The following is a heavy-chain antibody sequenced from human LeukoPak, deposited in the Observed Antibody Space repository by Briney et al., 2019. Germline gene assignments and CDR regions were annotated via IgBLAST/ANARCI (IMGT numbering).Heavy chain of an antibody. V-gene: IGHV4-59*11. Sequence: SETLSLTCTVSGGSISSHYWSWIRQPPGKGLEWIGYIYYSGSTNYNPSLKSRVTMSVDTSKNQFSLKLSSVTAADTAVYYCARDRGAYYGSGSHANNWFDPWGQGTLVTVSS. CDR2: IYYSGST. CDR1: GGSISSHY. D-gene: IGHD3-10*01. CDR3: ARDRGAYYGSGSHANNWFDP. J-gene: IGHJ5*02.